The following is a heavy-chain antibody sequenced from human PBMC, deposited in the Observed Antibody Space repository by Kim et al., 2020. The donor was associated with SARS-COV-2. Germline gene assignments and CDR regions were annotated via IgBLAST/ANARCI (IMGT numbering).Heavy chain of an antibody. D-gene: IGHD6-19*01. CDR3: AKDPAVAAKRGFDY. V-gene: IGHV3-23*01. J-gene: IGHJ4*02. Sequence: NSVKGRFTIAEDNAKNTLYLQMNSLRAEDTAVYYCAKDPAVAAKRGFDYWGQGTLVTVSS.